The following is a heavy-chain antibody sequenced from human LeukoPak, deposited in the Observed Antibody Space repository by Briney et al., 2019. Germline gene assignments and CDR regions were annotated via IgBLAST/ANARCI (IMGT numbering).Heavy chain of an antibody. CDR3: AKDPFPYCGGDCYCGWFDP. J-gene: IGHJ5*02. CDR1: GFTFDDYA. Sequence: GGSLRLSCAASGFTFDDYAMHWVRQAPGKGLEWVSAISGSGGSTYYADSVKGRFTISRDNSKNTLYLQMNSLRAEDTAVYYCAKDPFPYCGGDCYCGWFDPWGQGTLVTVSS. D-gene: IGHD2-21*02. CDR2: ISGSGGST. V-gene: IGHV3-23*01.